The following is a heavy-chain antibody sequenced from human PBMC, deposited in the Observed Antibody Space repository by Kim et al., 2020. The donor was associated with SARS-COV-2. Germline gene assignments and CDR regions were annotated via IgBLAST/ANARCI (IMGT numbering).Heavy chain of an antibody. D-gene: IGHD4-17*01. CDR3: AREEYGDPVYYYYYGMDV. J-gene: IGHJ6*02. V-gene: IGHV1-3*01. CDR1: GYTFTSYA. CDR2: INAGNGNT. Sequence: ASVKVSCKASGYTFTSYAMHWVRQAPGQRLEWMGWINAGNGNTKYSQKFQGRVTITRDTSASTAYMELSSLRSEDTAVYYCAREEYGDPVYYYYYGMDVWGQGTTVTVSS.